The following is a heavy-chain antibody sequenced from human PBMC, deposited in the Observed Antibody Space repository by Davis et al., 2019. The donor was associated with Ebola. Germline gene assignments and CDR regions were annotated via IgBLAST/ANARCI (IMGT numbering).Heavy chain of an antibody. CDR1: GYTFTSYW. CDR3: ARRGSGSYLGNWFDP. V-gene: IGHV5-51*01. J-gene: IGHJ5*02. D-gene: IGHD1-26*01. Sequence: GESLKISCQASGYTFTSYWIGWVRQMPGKGLEWMGLIYTGDSDTRYSPSFQGQVTISADKSISTAYLQWSSLKASDTAMYYCARRGSGSYLGNWFDPWGQGTLVTVSS. CDR2: IYTGDSDT.